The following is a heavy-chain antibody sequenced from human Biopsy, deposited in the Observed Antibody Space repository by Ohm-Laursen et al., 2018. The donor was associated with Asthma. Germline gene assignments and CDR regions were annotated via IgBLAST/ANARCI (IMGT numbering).Heavy chain of an antibody. CDR1: GGTFSNFA. J-gene: IGHJ6*02. CDR3: ARCQVGYSSGWSLLLKKIYYSGMDV. V-gene: IGHV1-69*13. CDR2: IMTVFGTT. Sequence: GASVKVSCKAPGGTFSNFAISRVRQAPGQGLERLGGIMTVFGTTNYAQKFQGRVTITADESTSTAYMEVTSLRSEDTAIYYCARCQVGYSSGWSLLLKKIYYSGMDVWGQGTAVTVSS. D-gene: IGHD6-19*01.